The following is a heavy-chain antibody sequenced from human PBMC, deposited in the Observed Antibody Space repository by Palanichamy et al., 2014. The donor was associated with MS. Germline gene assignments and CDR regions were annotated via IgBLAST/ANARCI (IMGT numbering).Heavy chain of an antibody. CDR3: AKRVSSNWYFDY. CDR2: VYYSGST. CDR1: GGSISSSDYY. V-gene: IGHV4-39*01. D-gene: IGHD4-11*01. Sequence: QLQLQESGPGLVKPSETLSLTCTVSGGSISSSDYYWGWIRPPPGEGLEWIGSVYYSGSTFDNPSLKSRVTISVDSSKNQFSLRLNSVTAADTAVYYCAKRVSSNWYFDYWGQGTLVTVSS. J-gene: IGHJ4*02.